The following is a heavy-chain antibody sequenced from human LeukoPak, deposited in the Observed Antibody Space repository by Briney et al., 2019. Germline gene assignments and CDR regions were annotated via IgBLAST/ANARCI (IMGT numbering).Heavy chain of an antibody. D-gene: IGHD3-16*02. CDR3: ARGYDYVWGSYRYRYFDY. J-gene: IGHJ4*02. CDR1: GGSISSYY. CDR2: IYYSGST. Sequence: SETLSLTCTVSGGSISSYYWSWIRQPPGKGLEWIGDIYYSGSTNYNPSLKSRVTISVDTSKNQFSLKLSSVTAADTAVYYCARGYDYVWGSYRYRYFDYWGQGTLVTVSS. V-gene: IGHV4-59*01.